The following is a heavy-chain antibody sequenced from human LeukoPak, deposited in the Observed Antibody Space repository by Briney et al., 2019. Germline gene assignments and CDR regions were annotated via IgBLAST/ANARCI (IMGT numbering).Heavy chain of an antibody. D-gene: IGHD1-26*01. J-gene: IGHJ6*02. CDR1: GGSFSGYY. CDR2: INHSGST. CDR3: ARGAWLVGATSSYYYGMDV. V-gene: IGHV4-34*01. Sequence: SETLSLTCAVYGGSFSGYYWSWIRQPPGKGLEWIGEINHSGSTNYNPSLKSRVTISVDTSKNQFSLKLSSVTAADTAVYYCARGAWLVGATSSYYYGMDVWGQGTTVTVSS.